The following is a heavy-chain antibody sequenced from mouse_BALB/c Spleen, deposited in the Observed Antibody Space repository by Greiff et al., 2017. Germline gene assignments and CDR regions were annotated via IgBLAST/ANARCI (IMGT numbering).Heavy chain of an antibody. CDR1: GYSITSDYA. CDR3: AKLTGTAY. V-gene: IGHV3-2*02. Sequence: EVQLQDSGPGLVKPSQSLSLTCTVTGYSITSDYAWNWIRQFPGNKLEWMGYISYSGSTSYNPSLKSRISITRDTSKNQFFLQLNSVTTEDTATYYCAKLTGTAYWGQGTLVTVSA. D-gene: IGHD4-1*01. J-gene: IGHJ3*01. CDR2: ISYSGST.